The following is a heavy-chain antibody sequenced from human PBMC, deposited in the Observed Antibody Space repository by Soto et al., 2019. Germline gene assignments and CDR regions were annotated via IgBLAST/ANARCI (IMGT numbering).Heavy chain of an antibody. V-gene: IGHV3-30*18. CDR1: GFTFSNAW. D-gene: IGHD3-3*01. J-gene: IGHJ6*02. CDR3: AKPDYDFWSGPVYGMDV. Sequence: GGSLRLPCAASGFTFSNAWMNWVRQAPGKGLEWVGRIKSKTDGSNKYYADSVKGRFTISRDNSKNTLYPQMNSLRAEDTAVYYCAKPDYDFWSGPVYGMDVWGQGTTVTVSS. CDR2: IKSKTDGSNK.